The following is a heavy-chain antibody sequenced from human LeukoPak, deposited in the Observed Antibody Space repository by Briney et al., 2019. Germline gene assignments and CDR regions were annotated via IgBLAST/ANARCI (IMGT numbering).Heavy chain of an antibody. CDR2: IDYSGST. CDR1: GDSISSYY. J-gene: IGHJ6*03. CDR3: AKSGSYYYYYMDV. Sequence: PSETLSLTCTVSGDSISSYYWSWIRQPPGKGLEWIGYIDYSGSTSYSPSHKSRVTMSVDTSKKQFSLKLTSVTAADTAVYYCAKSGSYYYYYMDVWGKGTTATVSS. V-gene: IGHV4-59*08. D-gene: IGHD3-10*01.